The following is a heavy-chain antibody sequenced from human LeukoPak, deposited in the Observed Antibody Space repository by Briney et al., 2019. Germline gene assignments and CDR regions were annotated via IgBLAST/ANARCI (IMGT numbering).Heavy chain of an antibody. V-gene: IGHV3-33*01. CDR1: GFTFRTYG. CDR2: LWFDGSHQ. D-gene: IGHD3-22*01. CDR3: ARDGNYFDTTPNWFDT. Sequence: GGSLRLSCAASGFTFRTYGMHWVRQTPGKGLEWVAFLWFDGSHQYYADSVRGRFIISRDNSNNTLYLQMNSLRADDTAVYYCARDGNYFDTTPNWFDTWGQGTLVTVSS. J-gene: IGHJ5*02.